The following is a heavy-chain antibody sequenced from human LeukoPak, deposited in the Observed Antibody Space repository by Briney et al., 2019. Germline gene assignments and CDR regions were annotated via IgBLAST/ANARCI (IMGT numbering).Heavy chain of an antibody. Sequence: GGSLRLSCAASGFTFSSYNMNWVRQTPGKGLEWVSSITRGSIYTFYADSVKGRFTISRDNAKNSLSLQMNSLRAEDTAVYYCARDPYNGSYGDDYYYYMDVWGKGTTVTISS. CDR1: GFTFSSYN. J-gene: IGHJ6*03. V-gene: IGHV3-21*01. CDR3: ARDPYNGSYGDDYYYYMDV. CDR2: ITRGSIYT. D-gene: IGHD1-26*01.